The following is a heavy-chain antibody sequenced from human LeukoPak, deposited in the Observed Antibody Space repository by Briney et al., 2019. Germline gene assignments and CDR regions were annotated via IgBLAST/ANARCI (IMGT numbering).Heavy chain of an antibody. V-gene: IGHV1-18*01. CDR3: ARGLGVLWFGELLHDY. D-gene: IGHD3-10*01. Sequence: ASVNVSCKASGYTFTNYGISWVRQAPGQGFEWMGWISAYNGNTNYAQKLQGRVTMTTDTSTSTAYMELRSLRSDDTAVYYCARGLGVLWFGELLHDYWGQGTMVTVSS. CDR2: ISAYNGNT. CDR1: GYTFTNYG. J-gene: IGHJ3*01.